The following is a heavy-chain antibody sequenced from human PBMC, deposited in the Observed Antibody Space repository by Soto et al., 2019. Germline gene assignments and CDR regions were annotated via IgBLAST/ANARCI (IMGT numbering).Heavy chain of an antibody. CDR3: APAMAATGPADS. D-gene: IGHD1-1*01. Sequence: VQSGGEVKKPGASVKVSCKASGYTFSNNGFTWVRQAPGQGLEWMGCIGGYNGNTNYAPKFQGRVTMTADTSTSTAHMELRGLRSDDTAVYYCAPAMAATGPADSWGQGTVVTVSS. CDR1: GYTFSNNG. J-gene: IGHJ4*02. CDR2: IGGYNGNT. V-gene: IGHV1-18*01.